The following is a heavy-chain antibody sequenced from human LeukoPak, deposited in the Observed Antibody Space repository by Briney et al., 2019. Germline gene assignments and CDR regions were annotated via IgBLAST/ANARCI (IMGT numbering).Heavy chain of an antibody. Sequence: SETLSLTCNVSGDSLTSHFWSWIRQTPGKGLGWIGYVFHSGTTNYSPSLKSRVTISLDTSKKQFYLRLASVTAADTAVYYCARRMATVTDAFDIWGRGTMVSVSS. J-gene: IGHJ3*02. V-gene: IGHV4-59*08. CDR3: ARRMATVTDAFDI. D-gene: IGHD5-24*01. CDR2: VFHSGTT. CDR1: GDSLTSHF.